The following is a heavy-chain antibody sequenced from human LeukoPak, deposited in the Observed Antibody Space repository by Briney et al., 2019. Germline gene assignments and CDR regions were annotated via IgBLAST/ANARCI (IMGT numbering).Heavy chain of an antibody. Sequence: PGGSLRLSCAASGFTFSSYEMNWVRQAPGKGLEWVSYISSSGSTIYYADSVKGRFTISRDNAKNSLYLQMNSLRAEDTAVYYCARGARLKRPQISTWGQGTLVTVSS. J-gene: IGHJ4*02. CDR3: ARGARLKRPQIST. D-gene: IGHD3-16*01. V-gene: IGHV3-48*03. CDR1: GFTFSSYE. CDR2: ISSSGSTI.